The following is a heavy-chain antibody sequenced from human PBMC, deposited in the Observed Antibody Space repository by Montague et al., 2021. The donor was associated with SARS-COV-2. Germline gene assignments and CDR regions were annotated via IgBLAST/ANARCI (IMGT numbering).Heavy chain of an antibody. CDR1: GGSLSTYY. V-gene: IGHV4-59*08. J-gene: IGHJ6*02. CDR2: IDDSGTT. Sequence: SETLSLTCSVSGGSLSTYYWSWIRQPPGKGLEWIGYIDDSGTTRXXTSXRSRATISLDLSKNQFSLDLNSVTAADTAVYYCASNAYNHYGLDVWGQGTTVTVSS. CDR3: ASNAYNHYGLDV.